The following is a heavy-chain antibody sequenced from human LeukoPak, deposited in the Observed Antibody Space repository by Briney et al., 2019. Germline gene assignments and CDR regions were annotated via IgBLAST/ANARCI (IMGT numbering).Heavy chain of an antibody. V-gene: IGHV4-34*01. J-gene: IGHJ2*01. Sequence: SETLSLTCAVYGGSFSGYYWSWIRQPPGKGLEWIGEINHSGSTNYNPSLKSRVTMSVDTSKNQFSLKLSSVTAADTAVYYCARVLQKVPAARGWYFDLWGRGTLVTVSS. CDR2: INHSGST. CDR1: GGSFSGYY. CDR3: ARVLQKVPAARGWYFDL. D-gene: IGHD2-2*01.